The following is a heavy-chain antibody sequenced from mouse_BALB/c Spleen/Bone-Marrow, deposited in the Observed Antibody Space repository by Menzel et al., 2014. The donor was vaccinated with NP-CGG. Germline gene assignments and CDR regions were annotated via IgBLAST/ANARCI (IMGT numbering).Heavy chain of an antibody. Sequence: EVQLQQSGPELVKPGASVKMSCKASGYTFTSYVMHWVKQKPGQGLEWIGYINPYNDGTKYNEKFKGKATLTSDKSSSTAYMELSSLTSEYSAVYYCARRDYYGSSFYWYFDVLGAGSTLPVSS. J-gene: IGHJ1*01. CDR3: ARRDYYGSSFYWYFDV. D-gene: IGHD1-1*01. CDR1: GYTFTSYV. V-gene: IGHV1-14*01. CDR2: INPYNDGT.